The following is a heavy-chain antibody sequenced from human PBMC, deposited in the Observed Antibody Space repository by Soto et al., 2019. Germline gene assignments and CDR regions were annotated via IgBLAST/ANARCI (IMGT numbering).Heavy chain of an antibody. Sequence: SETLSLTCTVSGDSISDYYWSWIRQPAGKGLEWIGRIYPGGSTNYNPSLKSRVTMSVDTSKNQFSLKLSSVTAADSAVYYCVRNHNNGYYPFDSWAQGTQVTVSS. D-gene: IGHD3-22*01. CDR1: GDSISDYY. J-gene: IGHJ4*02. CDR3: VRNHNNGYYPFDS. V-gene: IGHV4-4*07. CDR2: IYPGGST.